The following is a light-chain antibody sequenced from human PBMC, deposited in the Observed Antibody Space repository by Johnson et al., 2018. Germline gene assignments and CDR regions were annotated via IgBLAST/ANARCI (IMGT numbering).Light chain of an antibody. V-gene: IGLV1-51*02. CDR3: GTWESSRSAGNV. J-gene: IGLJ1*01. CDR1: SSNIGNNY. CDR2: ENN. Sequence: QSVLTQPPSVSAAPGQKVTISCSGSSSNIGNNYVSWYQQLPGQAPKLLIYENNKQPQGIPDRFSGSKSGPSATLGTTGLKNGDEADYYSGTWESSRSAGNVCGTGTKVTVL.